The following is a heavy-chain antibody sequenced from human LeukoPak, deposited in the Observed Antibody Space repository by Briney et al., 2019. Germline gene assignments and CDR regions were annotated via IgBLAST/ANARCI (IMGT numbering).Heavy chain of an antibody. J-gene: IGHJ6*02. CDR3: ARGQTPHVFYYYYGMDV. CDR1: GVPIASASYY. Sequence: SQTLSLTCTVSGVPIASASYYWSWVRQPAGQGLEWIGLYTNGNTKYNPSPKSRGTISVDTSNNQFSLNLNSVTAADTAVYYCARGQTPHVFYYYYGMDVWGQGTTVTVSS. V-gene: IGHV4-61*02. CDR2: LYTNGNT.